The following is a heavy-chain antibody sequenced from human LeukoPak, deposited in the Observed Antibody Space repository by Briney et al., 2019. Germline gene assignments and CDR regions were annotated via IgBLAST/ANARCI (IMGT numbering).Heavy chain of an antibody. Sequence: SVKASCKASGGTFSSYTISWVRQAPGQGLEWMGRIIPILGIANYAQKFQGRVTITADKSTSTAYMELSSLRSEDTAVYYCAREPLGHYFDYWGQGTLVTVSS. J-gene: IGHJ4*02. CDR1: GGTFSSYT. V-gene: IGHV1-69*04. CDR3: AREPLGHYFDY. D-gene: IGHD1-26*01. CDR2: IIPILGIA.